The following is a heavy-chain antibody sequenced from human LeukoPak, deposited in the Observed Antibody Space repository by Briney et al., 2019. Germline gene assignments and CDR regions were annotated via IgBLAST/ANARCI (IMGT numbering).Heavy chain of an antibody. CDR2: ISGSGGST. Sequence: TGGSLRLSCAASGFTFSSYGMSWVRQAPGKGLEWVSAISGSGGSTYYADSVKGRFTISRDNSKNTLYLQMNSLRAEDTAVYYCAKGGYYYGSESDYWGQGTLVTVSS. V-gene: IGHV3-23*01. D-gene: IGHD3-10*01. J-gene: IGHJ4*02. CDR3: AKGGYYYGSESDY. CDR1: GFTFSSYG.